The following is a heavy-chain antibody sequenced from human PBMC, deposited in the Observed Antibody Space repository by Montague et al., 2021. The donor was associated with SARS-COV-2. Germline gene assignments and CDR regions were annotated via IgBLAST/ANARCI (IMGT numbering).Heavy chain of an antibody. D-gene: IGHD2-2*01. CDR1: GGSFSGYY. CDR2: INHSGST. J-gene: IGHJ6*02. V-gene: IGHV4-34*01. Sequence: SETLSLTCAVYGGSFSGYYWSWIRQPPGKGLEWIGEINHSGSTNYNPSLKSRVTISVDTSKNHFSLKLSSVTAADTAVYYCTREGYQVLWSDYYYYGMDVWGQGTTVTVSS. CDR3: TREGYQVLWSDYYYYGMDV.